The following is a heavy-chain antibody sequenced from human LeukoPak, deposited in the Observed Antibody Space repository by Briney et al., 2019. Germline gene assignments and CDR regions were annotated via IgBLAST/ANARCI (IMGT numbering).Heavy chain of an antibody. V-gene: IGHV3-23*01. D-gene: IGHD1-14*01. CDR1: GFTFSSYA. CDR3: ARDNLEDDYYYYMDV. Sequence: PGGSLRLSCAASGFTFSSYAMSWVRQAPGKGLECVSAISVIGGITYYADSVKGRFTISRDNSKNTLYLQMNSLRAEDTAVYYCARDNLEDDYYYYMDVWGKGTTVTVSS. CDR2: ISVIGGIT. J-gene: IGHJ6*03.